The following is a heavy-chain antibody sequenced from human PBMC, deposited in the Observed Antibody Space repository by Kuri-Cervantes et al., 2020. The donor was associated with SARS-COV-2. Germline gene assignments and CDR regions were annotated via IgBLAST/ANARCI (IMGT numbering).Heavy chain of an antibody. CDR2: ISWNSGSI. CDR1: GFTFSSYW. V-gene: IGHV3-9*03. CDR3: AKDSVSYYYGSGSFILDY. Sequence: LSLTCAASGFTFSSYWMSWVRQAPGKGLEWVSGISWNSGSIGYADSVKGRFTISRDNAKNSLYLQMNSLRAEDMALYYCAKDSVSYYYGSGSFILDYWGQGTLVTVSS. J-gene: IGHJ4*02. D-gene: IGHD3-10*01.